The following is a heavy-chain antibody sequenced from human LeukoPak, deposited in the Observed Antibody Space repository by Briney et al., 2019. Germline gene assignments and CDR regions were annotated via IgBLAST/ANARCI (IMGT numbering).Heavy chain of an antibody. Sequence: SGTLSLTCAVSGGSISSSNWWSWIRQPPGKGLEWIGEIYHSGSTNYNPSLKSRVTISVDKSKNQFSLKLSSVTAADTAVYYCANKPSWIQQNTGDAFDIWGQGTMVTVSS. CDR1: GGSISSSNW. CDR3: ANKPSWIQQNTGDAFDI. V-gene: IGHV4-4*02. CDR2: IYHSGST. J-gene: IGHJ3*02. D-gene: IGHD5-18*01.